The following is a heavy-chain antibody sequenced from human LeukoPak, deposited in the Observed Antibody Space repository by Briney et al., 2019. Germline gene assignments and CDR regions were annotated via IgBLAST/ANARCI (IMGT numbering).Heavy chain of an antibody. J-gene: IGHJ4*02. CDR3: ARGDDSGYYDYFDY. D-gene: IGHD3-22*01. CDR1: GFAISSYA. Sequence: GGSLRLSCAASGFAISSYAMTWVRQAPGKGLEWISAVSDSGSTTYYVDSVKGRFTISRDFSKNTVFLHMNSLRAEDTAMYYCARGDDSGYYDYFDYWGQGALVTVSS. V-gene: IGHV3-23*01. CDR2: VSDSGSTT.